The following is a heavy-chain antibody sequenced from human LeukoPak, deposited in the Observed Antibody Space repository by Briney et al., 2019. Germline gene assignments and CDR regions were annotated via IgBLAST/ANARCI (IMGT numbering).Heavy chain of an antibody. J-gene: IGHJ5*02. CDR1: GGSISSYY. CDR2: IHYSGST. V-gene: IGHV4-59*01. Sequence: SSETLSLTCTVSGGSISSYYWSWIRQPPGKGLEWIGYIHYSGSTNYNPSLKSRVTISVDTSKNQISLRLTSVTAADTAVYYCARQEQQLIYNWFDPWGQGTLVTVSS. CDR3: ARQEQQLIYNWFDP. D-gene: IGHD6-13*01.